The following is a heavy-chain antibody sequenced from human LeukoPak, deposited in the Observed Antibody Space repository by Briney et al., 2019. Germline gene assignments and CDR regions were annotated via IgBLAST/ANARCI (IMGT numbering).Heavy chain of an antibody. CDR1: GYTLTSYY. D-gene: IGHD3-10*01. Sequence: ASVKVSCKESGYTLTSYYMHWVRQAPGQGLEWMGIINPSGGSTSYAQKFQGRVTMTRDTSTSTVYMELSSLRSEDTAVYYCARDYYGSGTPYSGMLFDPWGQGTLVTVSS. V-gene: IGHV1-46*01. J-gene: IGHJ5*02. CDR3: ARDYYGSGTPYSGMLFDP. CDR2: INPSGGST.